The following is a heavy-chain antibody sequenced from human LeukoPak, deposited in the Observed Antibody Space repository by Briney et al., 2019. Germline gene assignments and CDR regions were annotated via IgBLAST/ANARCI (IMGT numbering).Heavy chain of an antibody. CDR1: VGSISIYY. J-gene: IGHJ6*03. Sequence: PLETLSLTPTVSVGSISIYYWCSMREPPGKRLESVGYIYYSGSTNNNTSLKRRAAMSADTSKNKFSLRLSSVGAADTAGYYFAGRARGYYYLDVWGKGTTVTVSS. CDR2: IYYSGST. CDR3: AGRARGYYYLDV. V-gene: IGHV4-59*03.